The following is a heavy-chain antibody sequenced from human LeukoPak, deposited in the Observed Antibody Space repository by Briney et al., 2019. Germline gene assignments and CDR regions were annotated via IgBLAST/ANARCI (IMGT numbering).Heavy chain of an antibody. V-gene: IGHV3-23*01. Sequence: RPGGSLRLSCAASGFTFSHYAMRWVRQAPGKGLEWLSEIGGGGDGAYHADSVKGRFTISRDNSKNTLYLQMNSLRAEDTAVYYCTMSWPKVREGDQWGQGTLVTVSS. CDR1: GFTFSHYA. CDR2: IGGGGDGA. CDR3: TMSWPKVREGDQ. D-gene: IGHD3-10*01. J-gene: IGHJ4*02.